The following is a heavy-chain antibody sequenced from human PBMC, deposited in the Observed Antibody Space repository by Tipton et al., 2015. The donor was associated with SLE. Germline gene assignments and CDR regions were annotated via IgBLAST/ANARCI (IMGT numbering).Heavy chain of an antibody. CDR3: ASRRITIFGVVTPPHY. CDR2: IYSGGST. Sequence: SLRLSCAASGFTVSSNYMSWVRQAPGKGLEWVSVIYSGGSTYYADSVKGRFTISRDNSKNTLYLQMNSLRAEDTAVYYCASRRITIFGVVTPPHYWGQGTLVTVSS. D-gene: IGHD3-3*01. V-gene: IGHV3-66*02. J-gene: IGHJ4*02. CDR1: GFTVSSNY.